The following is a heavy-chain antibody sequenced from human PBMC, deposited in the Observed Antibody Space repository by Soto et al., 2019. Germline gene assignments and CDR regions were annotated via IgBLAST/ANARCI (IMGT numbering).Heavy chain of an antibody. CDR2: IIPIFGTA. V-gene: IGHV1-69*06. Sequence: SVKVSCKASGGTFSSYAISWVRQAPGQGLEWMGGIIPIFGTANYAQKFQGRVTITADKSTSTAYMELSSLRSEDTAVYYCARANIVAMYREWYNWFDPWGQGTLVTVSS. CDR3: ARANIVAMYREWYNWFDP. D-gene: IGHD5-12*01. CDR1: GGTFSSYA. J-gene: IGHJ5*02.